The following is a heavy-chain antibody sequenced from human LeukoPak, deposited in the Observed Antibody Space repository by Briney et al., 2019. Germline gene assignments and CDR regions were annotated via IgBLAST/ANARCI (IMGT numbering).Heavy chain of an antibody. CDR3: ARGRNGMDV. CDR1: GFTFSSYE. Sequence: PGGSLRLSCAASGFTFSSYEMNWVRQAPGKGLEWVSYISSSSSYIYYADSVKGRFTISRDNAKNSLYLQMNSLRAGDTAVYYCARGRNGMDVWGQGTTVTVSS. J-gene: IGHJ6*02. V-gene: IGHV3-21*05. CDR2: ISSSSSYI.